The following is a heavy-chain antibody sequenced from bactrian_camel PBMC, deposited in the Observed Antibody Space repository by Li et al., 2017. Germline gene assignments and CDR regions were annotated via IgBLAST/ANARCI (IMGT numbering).Heavy chain of an antibody. CDR1: GITEGTNC. D-gene: IGHD5*01. J-gene: IGHJ6*01. V-gene: IGHV3S54*01. CDR2: IMIVGATT. Sequence: HVQLVESGGGSVQAGGSLRLSCEVSGITEGTNCIGWFRQAPGKEREGVAAIMIVGATTYYADSVKGRFTISQDNAKNTTYLQTNSLKFEDTALYYCATTGFDFWGQGTQVTVS. CDR3: ATTGFDF.